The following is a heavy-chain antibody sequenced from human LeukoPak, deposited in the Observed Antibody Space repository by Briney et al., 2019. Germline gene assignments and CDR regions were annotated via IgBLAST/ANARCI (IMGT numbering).Heavy chain of an antibody. V-gene: IGHV3-64D*06. D-gene: IGHD6-13*01. CDR2: ISSNGGST. CDR3: AKDLRVRSSSDAFYI. J-gene: IGHJ3*02. Sequence: PGGPLTLLCSASGLTFNSYAMLWLRQAPGKGLEYVSAISSNGGSTYYADSVKGRFTISRDTSKNTLYLQMSTLRAEDTAVYYCAKDLRVRSSSDAFYIWGQGTMVTVSS. CDR1: GLTFNSYA.